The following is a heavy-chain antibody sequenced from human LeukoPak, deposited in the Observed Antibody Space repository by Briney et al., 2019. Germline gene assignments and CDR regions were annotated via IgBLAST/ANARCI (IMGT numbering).Heavy chain of an antibody. CDR1: GGSFSGYY. Sequence: SETLSLTCAVYGGSFSGYYWSWIRQPPGKGLEWIGEINHSGSTNYNPSLKSQVTISVDTSKNQFSLKLTSVTAADTAVYYCARVPNGYNWFDSWGQGTLVTVSS. D-gene: IGHD4-17*01. CDR3: ARVPNGYNWFDS. J-gene: IGHJ5*01. CDR2: INHSGST. V-gene: IGHV4-34*01.